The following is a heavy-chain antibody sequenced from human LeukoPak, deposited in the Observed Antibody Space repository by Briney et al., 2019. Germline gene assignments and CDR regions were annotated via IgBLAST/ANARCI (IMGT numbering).Heavy chain of an antibody. D-gene: IGHD4/OR15-4a*01. CDR2: IYSDNT. J-gene: IGHJ4*02. Sequence: WGSLRLSCTVSGFTVSSNSMSWVRQAAGKGLEWVSFIYSDNTHYSDSVKGRFTISRDNSKNTLYLQMNSLRAEDTAVYYCARRAGAYSHPYDYWGQGTLVTVSS. V-gene: IGHV3-53*01. CDR1: GFTVSSNS. CDR3: ARRAGAYSHPYDY.